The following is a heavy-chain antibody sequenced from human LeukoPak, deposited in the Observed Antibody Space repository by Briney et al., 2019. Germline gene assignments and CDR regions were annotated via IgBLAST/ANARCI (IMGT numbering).Heavy chain of an antibody. CDR1: GFTFSSYA. CDR2: ISGSGGST. Sequence: GGSLRLSCAASGFTFSSYAMSWVRQAPGKGLEWVSGISGSGGSTYYADSVKGRFSISRDNSKNTLFLQMNSLRAEDTAVYSCAKHTGRNVDSAMLYWGQGTLVTVSS. J-gene: IGHJ4*02. D-gene: IGHD5-18*01. CDR3: AKHTGRNVDSAMLY. V-gene: IGHV3-23*01.